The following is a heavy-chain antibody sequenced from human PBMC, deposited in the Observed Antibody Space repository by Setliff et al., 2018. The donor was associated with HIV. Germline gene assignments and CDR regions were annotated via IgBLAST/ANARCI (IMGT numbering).Heavy chain of an antibody. Sequence: GGSLRLSCAASGFTFSSYSMNWVRQAPGKGLEWVSSISSSSSYIYYADSVKGRFTISRDNAKNSLYLQMNSLRAEDTAVYYCAREDSSGWYYFDYWGQGTLVTVSS. D-gene: IGHD6-19*01. J-gene: IGHJ4*02. CDR2: ISSSSSYI. CDR3: AREDSSGWYYFDY. CDR1: GFTFSSYS. V-gene: IGHV3-21*01.